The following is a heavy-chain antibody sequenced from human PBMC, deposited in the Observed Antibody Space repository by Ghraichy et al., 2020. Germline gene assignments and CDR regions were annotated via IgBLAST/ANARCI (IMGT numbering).Heavy chain of an antibody. D-gene: IGHD3-10*01. CDR1: GYTFTTYA. CDR2: INTNTGNP. Sequence: ASVKVSCKASGYTFTTYAMNWVRQAPGQGLEWMGWINTNTGNPTYAQGFTGRFVFSLDTSVSTAYLQISSLKAEDTAVYYCARDLGVQGVLDADAFDIWGQGTMVTVSA. J-gene: IGHJ3*02. CDR3: ARDLGVQGVLDADAFDI. V-gene: IGHV7-4-1*02.